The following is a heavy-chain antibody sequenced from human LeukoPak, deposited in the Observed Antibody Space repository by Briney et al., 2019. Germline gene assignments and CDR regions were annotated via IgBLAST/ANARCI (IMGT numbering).Heavy chain of an antibody. D-gene: IGHD3-3*01. J-gene: IGHJ5*02. CDR2: ISYDGSNK. V-gene: IGHV3-30-3*01. CDR1: GFTFSSYA. Sequence: PGRSLRLSCAASGFTFSSYAMHWVRQAPGKGLEWVAVISYDGSNKYYADSVKGRFTISRDNSKNTLYLQMNSLRAEDTAVYYCARDLEAYYDFWSGYSKLPNWFDPWGQGTLVTVSS. CDR3: ARDLEAYYDFWSGYSKLPNWFDP.